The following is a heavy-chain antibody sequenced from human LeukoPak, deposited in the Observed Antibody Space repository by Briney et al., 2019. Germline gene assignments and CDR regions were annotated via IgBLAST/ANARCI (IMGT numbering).Heavy chain of an antibody. CDR2: ISSSSKI. D-gene: IGHD6-6*01. Sequence: PGGSLRLSCAASGFTFSSYAMAWVRQTPGKGLEWLSYISSSSKINYADSVKGRFTISRDNAKNSLYLQVNSLRDEDTAVYYCARSANPGVHDFDPWGQGTLVTVSS. CDR1: GFTFSSYA. J-gene: IGHJ5*02. V-gene: IGHV3-48*02. CDR3: ARSANPGVHDFDP.